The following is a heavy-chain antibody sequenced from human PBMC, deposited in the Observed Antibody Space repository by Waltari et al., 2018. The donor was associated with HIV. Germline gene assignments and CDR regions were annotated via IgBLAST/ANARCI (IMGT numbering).Heavy chain of an antibody. CDR2: VIHRVGTA. D-gene: IGHD3-22*01. V-gene: IGHV1-69*13. CDR1: GGTFSSYA. J-gene: IGHJ3*02. CDR3: ARDPAEYYYESSGYYWGAFDI. Sequence: QVQLVQSGAEVKKPASSVKVSCKASGGTFSSYAISWVRQAPGQGLEWMGGVIHRVGTANYEQKVQGRVTITADESTSKAYMELSSLRSEDTAVYYCARDPAEYYYESSGYYWGAFDIWGQGTMVTVSS.